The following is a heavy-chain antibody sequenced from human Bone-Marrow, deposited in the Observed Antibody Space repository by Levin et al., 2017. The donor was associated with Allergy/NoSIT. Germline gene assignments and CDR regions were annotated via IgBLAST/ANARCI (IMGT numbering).Heavy chain of an antibody. D-gene: IGHD3-22*01. CDR3: ARQEEYDSSGYSNETDY. J-gene: IGHJ4*02. CDR1: GGSIYTSSYY. V-gene: IGHV4-39*01. CDR2: IYYTGRT. Sequence: SQTLSLTCTVSGGSIYTSSYYWGWIRQPPGKGLEWIGSIYYTGRTYHNPSLKSRVTISEDTAKNQFSLKLSSVTAADTAVYYCARQEEYDSSGYSNETDYWGQGTLVTVSS.